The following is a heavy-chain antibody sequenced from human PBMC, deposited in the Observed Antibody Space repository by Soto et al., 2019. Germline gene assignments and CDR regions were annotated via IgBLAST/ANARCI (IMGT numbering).Heavy chain of an antibody. CDR2: IDYSGNT. D-gene: IGHD1-1*01. Sequence: QVQVQESGPGLVKPSETLSLTCTVSGSSFNNYYWSWSRQPPGKGLEWLGYIDYSGNTNYNPSLKRRVTISIETSKSQFSLRLTSVTAADTAVYYCGRKRVPLNWGQGTLVTVAS. J-gene: IGHJ4*02. CDR3: GRKRVPLN. V-gene: IGHV4-59*01. CDR1: GSSFNNYY.